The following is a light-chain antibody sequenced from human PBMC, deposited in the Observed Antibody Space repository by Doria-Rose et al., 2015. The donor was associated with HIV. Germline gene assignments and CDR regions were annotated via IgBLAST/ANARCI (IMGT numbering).Light chain of an antibody. J-gene: IGKJ1*01. CDR3: HQYGTSWT. CDR2: DGS. V-gene: IGKV3-20*01. Sequence: TQSPGTLSFSPGERATLSCRASQSFSSTYLAWYQQNPGQAPSLLIYDGSTRATGIPDRFSASGSGTDFTLTINRLEPEDFALYYCHQYGTSWTFGQGTKVEI. CDR1: QSFSSTY.